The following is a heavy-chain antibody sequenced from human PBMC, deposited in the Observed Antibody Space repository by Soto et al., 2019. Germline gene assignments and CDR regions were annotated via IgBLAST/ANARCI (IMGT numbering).Heavy chain of an antibody. D-gene: IGHD3-10*01. J-gene: IGHJ5*02. CDR1: GYSFTSYW. CDR2: IYPGDSDT. V-gene: IGHV5-51*01. CDR3: ALYGSGSYSGDWFDP. Sequence: GESLKISCKGSGYSFTSYWIGWVRQMPGKGLEWMGIIYPGDSDTRYSPSFQGQVTISADKSISTAYLQWSSLKASDTAMYYCALYGSGSYSGDWFDPWRQGTLVPVSS.